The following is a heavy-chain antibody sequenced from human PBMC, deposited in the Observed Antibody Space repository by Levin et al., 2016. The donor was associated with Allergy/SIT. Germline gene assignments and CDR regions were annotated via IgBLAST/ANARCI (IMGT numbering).Heavy chain of an antibody. D-gene: IGHD3-16*01. V-gene: IGHV4-31*02. Sequence: PGKGLEWIGYIYYSGSTYYNPSLKSRVTISVDTSKNQFSLKLSSVTAADTAVYYCARDQTSARGRGDAFDIWGQGTMVTVSS. CDR3: ARDQTSARGRGDAFDI. J-gene: IGHJ3*02. CDR2: IYYSGST.